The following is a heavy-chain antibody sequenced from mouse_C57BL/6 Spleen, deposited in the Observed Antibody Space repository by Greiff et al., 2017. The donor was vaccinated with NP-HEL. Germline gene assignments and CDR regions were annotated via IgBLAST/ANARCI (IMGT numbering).Heavy chain of an antibody. Sequence: QVQLQQPGAELVMPGASVKLSCKASGYTFTSYWMHWVKQRPGQGLEWIGEIDPSDSYTNYNQKFKGKSTLTVDKSSSTAYMQLSSLTSEDSAVYYWARRGAYYSNYGFAYWGQGTLVTVSA. CDR1: GYTFTSYW. CDR3: ARRGAYYSNYGFAY. J-gene: IGHJ3*01. D-gene: IGHD2-5*01. V-gene: IGHV1-69*01. CDR2: IDPSDSYT.